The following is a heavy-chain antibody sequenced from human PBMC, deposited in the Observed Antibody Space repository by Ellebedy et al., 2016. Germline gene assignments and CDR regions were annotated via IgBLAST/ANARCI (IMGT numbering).Heavy chain of an antibody. Sequence: SETLSLTXAVSGGSISSSNWWSWVRQPPGKGLEWIGYIYYSGSTYYNPSLKSRVTISVDTSKNQFSLKLSSVTAADTAVYYYARAVAGTYKEYYFDYWGQGTLVTVSS. CDR2: IYYSGST. J-gene: IGHJ4*02. CDR1: GGSISSSNW. CDR3: ARAVAGTYKEYYFDY. D-gene: IGHD6-19*01. V-gene: IGHV4-4*02.